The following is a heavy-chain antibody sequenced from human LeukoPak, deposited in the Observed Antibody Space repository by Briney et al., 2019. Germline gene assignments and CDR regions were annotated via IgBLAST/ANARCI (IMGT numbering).Heavy chain of an antibody. CDR3: ARELYVDTAMPPDY. Sequence: ASVKVSCKASGYTFTSYGISWVRQAPGQGLEWMGWISAYNGNTNYAQKLQGRVTMTTDTSTSTAYMELRSLRSDDTAVYYCARELYVDTAMPPDYWGQGTLVTVSS. J-gene: IGHJ4*02. D-gene: IGHD5-18*01. CDR1: GYTFTSYG. V-gene: IGHV1-18*01. CDR2: ISAYNGNT.